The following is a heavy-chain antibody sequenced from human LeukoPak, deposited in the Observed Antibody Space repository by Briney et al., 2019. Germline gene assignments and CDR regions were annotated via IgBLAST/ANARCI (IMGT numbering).Heavy chain of an antibody. CDR1: SGSISSSSYY. D-gene: IGHD3-10*01. V-gene: IGHV4-39*07. CDR2: IYHSGST. Sequence: SETLSLTCTVSSGSISSSSYYWGWIRQPPGKGLEWIGSIYHSGSTYYNPSLKSRVTISVDTSKNQFSLKLSSVTAADTAVYYCARDPFTYYYGSGSYSFDYWGQGTLVTVSS. J-gene: IGHJ4*02. CDR3: ARDPFTYYYGSGSYSFDY.